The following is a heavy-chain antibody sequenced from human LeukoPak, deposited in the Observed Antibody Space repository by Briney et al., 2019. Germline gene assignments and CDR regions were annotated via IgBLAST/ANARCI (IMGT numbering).Heavy chain of an antibody. CDR1: GFTFTTYD. J-gene: IGHJ4*02. CDR2: IRYDGSNK. D-gene: IGHD2-8*01. CDR3: AKGYCTNGVCYFDY. Sequence: GGSLRLSCGASGFTFTTYDMHWVRQAPGKGLEWVSFIRYDGSNKYYVDSVKGRFTISRDNSKNTVFLQMNSLRAEDTAVYYCAKGYCTNGVCYFDYWGQGTLVTVSS. V-gene: IGHV3-30*02.